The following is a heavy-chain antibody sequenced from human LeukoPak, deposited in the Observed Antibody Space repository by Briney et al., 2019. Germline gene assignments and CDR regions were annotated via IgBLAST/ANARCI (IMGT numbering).Heavy chain of an antibody. D-gene: IGHD3-3*01. CDR1: GFTFRDAW. V-gene: IGHV3-15*01. CDR2: IRSKTDGGTT. Sequence: PGGSLRLSCAASGFTFRDAWMTWVRQAPGKGLEWVGRIRSKTDGGTTDYAVSVQGRFTISRDDSKNTLYLQMSSLKTEDTAVYYCTKHIYGVVSIQQWGQGTLVTVSS. J-gene: IGHJ1*01. CDR3: TKHIYGVVSIQQ.